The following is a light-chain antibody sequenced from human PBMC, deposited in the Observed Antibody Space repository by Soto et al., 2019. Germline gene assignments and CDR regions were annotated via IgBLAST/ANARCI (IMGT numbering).Light chain of an antibody. CDR2: GAS. J-gene: IGKJ2*01. V-gene: IGKV3-15*01. CDR3: QQYNNLPPDT. Sequence: EIILTQSPASLSVSLGERATLSCRARQSVNNNLAWYQQKPGQAPRLLICGASTRATGIPGRFRGSGSGTRFTLTITSLQSEDFAVYFYQQYNNLPPDTFGQGTKLEIK. CDR1: QSVNNN.